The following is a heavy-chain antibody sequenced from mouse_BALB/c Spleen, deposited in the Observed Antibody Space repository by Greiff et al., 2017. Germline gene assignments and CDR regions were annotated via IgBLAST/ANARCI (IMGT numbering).Heavy chain of an antibody. Sequence: EVNVVESGGGLVKPGGSLKLSCAASGFTFSSYAMSWVRQTPEKRLEWVASISSGGSTYYPDSVKGRFTISRDNARNILYLQMSSLRSEDTAMYYCAREDYYGSSYSFAYWGQGTLVTVSA. CDR3: AREDYYGSSYSFAY. CDR2: ISSGGST. J-gene: IGHJ3*01. V-gene: IGHV5-6-5*01. CDR1: GFTFSSYA. D-gene: IGHD1-1*01.